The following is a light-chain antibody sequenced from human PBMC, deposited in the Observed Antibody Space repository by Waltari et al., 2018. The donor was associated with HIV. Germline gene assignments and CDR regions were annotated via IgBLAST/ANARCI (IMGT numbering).Light chain of an antibody. V-gene: IGKV1-27*01. CDR2: AAS. CDR3: QKYNSVPRT. CDR1: QGIRNS. Sequence: DIQMTQSPSSLSASVGDRVTITCRASQGIRNSLAWYQQKPGKVPKLLIYAASTLQPGVPSRFSGSGSGTDFTLTISSLQPADVATYYCQKYNSVPRTFGQGTKVEIK. J-gene: IGKJ1*01.